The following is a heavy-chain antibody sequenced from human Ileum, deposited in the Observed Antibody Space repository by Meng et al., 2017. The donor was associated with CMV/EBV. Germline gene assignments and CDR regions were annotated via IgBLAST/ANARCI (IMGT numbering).Heavy chain of an antibody. CDR3: ARAVAGWYFDL. Sequence: QVQLQESGPGLVNPSQTLSLTCTVSGGSISSGDDWWSWIRQPPGMGLEWIGYISYSGSTYYNPSLRSRVTVSVDTSNNQFSLDLRSGTAADTAVYYCARAVAGWYFDLWGRGTLVTVSS. CDR1: GGSISSGDDW. J-gene: IGHJ2*01. V-gene: IGHV4-30-4*08. D-gene: IGHD3-10*01. CDR2: ISYSGST.